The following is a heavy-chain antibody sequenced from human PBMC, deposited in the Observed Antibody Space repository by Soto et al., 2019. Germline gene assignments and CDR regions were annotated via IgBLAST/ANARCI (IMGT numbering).Heavy chain of an antibody. Sequence: EVQLVESGGGLVQPGRSLRLSCAASGFTFDDYAMHWVRQAPGKGLEWVSGVTWKSGNIAYADSVKGRFAISRDNAKNSLHLQMSSLRSEDTALYYFVVTTGAFDIWGQGTMVTVSS. CDR1: GFTFDDYA. V-gene: IGHV3-9*01. CDR2: VTWKSGNI. J-gene: IGHJ3*02. D-gene: IGHD3-16*02. CDR3: VVTTGAFDI.